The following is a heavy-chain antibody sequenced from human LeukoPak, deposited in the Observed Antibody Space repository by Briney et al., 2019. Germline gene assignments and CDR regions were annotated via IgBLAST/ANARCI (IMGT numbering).Heavy chain of an antibody. CDR3: ATDFGDSSGWYRF. V-gene: IGHV4-34*01. Sequence: SETLSLTCAVYGVSFSGYYWSWIRQPPGKGLEWIGEMNHSGSTNYNPSLKSRVTISVDTSKNQFSLKLNSVTAADTAVYYCATDFGDSSGWYRFWGQGTLVAVSS. CDR2: MNHSGST. J-gene: IGHJ4*02. CDR1: GVSFSGYY. D-gene: IGHD6-19*01.